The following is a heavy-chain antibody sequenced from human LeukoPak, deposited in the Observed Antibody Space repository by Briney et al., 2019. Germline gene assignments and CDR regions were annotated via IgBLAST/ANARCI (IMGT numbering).Heavy chain of an antibody. Sequence: GGSLRLSCAVSGFTFSHYAMSWVRQAPGTGLEWVGSLTDSGDATYYADSVKGRFTISRDNSKNTLYLQMNSLRAEDTAVYYCAKARRDCRSTSCFFDFDPWGQGTLVTVSS. V-gene: IGHV3-23*01. CDR1: GFTFSHYA. J-gene: IGHJ5*02. D-gene: IGHD2-2*01. CDR3: AKARRDCRSTSCFFDFDP. CDR2: LTDSGDAT.